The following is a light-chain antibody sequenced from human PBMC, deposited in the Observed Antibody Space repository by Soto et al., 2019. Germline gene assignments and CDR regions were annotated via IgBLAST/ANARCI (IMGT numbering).Light chain of an antibody. J-gene: IGKJ4*01. V-gene: IGKV3-15*01. CDR3: QQYNNWLLT. Sequence: EIVMTQFPATLSLSLGERATLSCRASQSAGANLAWYQQKPGQAPRLIIYDTSTRATGIPARFSGSGSGTEFTLTISSLQSEDFAVYYCQQYNNWLLTFGGGTKVEIK. CDR1: QSAGAN. CDR2: DTS.